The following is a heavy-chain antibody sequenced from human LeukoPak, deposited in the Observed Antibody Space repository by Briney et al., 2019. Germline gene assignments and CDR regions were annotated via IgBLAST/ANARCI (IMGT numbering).Heavy chain of an antibody. CDR1: GGSITDYY. Sequence: SETLSLTCTVSGGSITDYYWGWIRQPPGKGLEWIGYDYYSGSSNYNPSLKSRVTISVDTSKNQFSLKLSSVTAADTAVYYCARDYGMDVWGQGTTVTVSS. V-gene: IGHV4-59*01. CDR3: ARDYGMDV. CDR2: DYYSGSS. J-gene: IGHJ6*02.